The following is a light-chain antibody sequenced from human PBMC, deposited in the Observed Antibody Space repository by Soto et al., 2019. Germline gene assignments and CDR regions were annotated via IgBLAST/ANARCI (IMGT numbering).Light chain of an antibody. CDR3: QQYHDWPGT. J-gene: IGKJ1*01. CDR1: QSVSSK. V-gene: IGKV3-15*01. Sequence: EIVLTQSPGTLSVSPGERATLSCRASQSVSSKLAWYQQKPGQAPRLLFYGASTGATGIPAMFSGSGSETEFTLSISSLQSEDFAVYYCQQYHDWPGTFGQGTKVEIK. CDR2: GAS.